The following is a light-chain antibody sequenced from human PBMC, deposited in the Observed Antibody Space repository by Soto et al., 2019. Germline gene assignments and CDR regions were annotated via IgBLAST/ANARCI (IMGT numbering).Light chain of an antibody. V-gene: IGLV1-40*01. CDR2: GNS. CDR1: SSNIGAGYD. Sequence: QAVVTQPPSVSGAPGQRVTISCTGSSSNIGAGYDVHWYQELPGTAPKLLIYGNSNRPSGVPDRFSGSKSGTSASLAITGLQTEDEADYYCQSYDSSLNHYVFGTGTKLTVL. J-gene: IGLJ1*01. CDR3: QSYDSSLNHYV.